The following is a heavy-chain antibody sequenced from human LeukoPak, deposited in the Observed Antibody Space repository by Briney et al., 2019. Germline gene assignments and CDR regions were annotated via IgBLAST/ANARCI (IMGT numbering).Heavy chain of an antibody. Sequence: SETLSLTCAVYGGSFSGYYWSWIRQPPGKGLEWNGEINHSGSTNYNPSLKSRVTISVDTSKNQFSLKLSSVTAADTAVYYCARAATAYYYYYMDVWGKGTTVTVSS. CDR2: INHSGST. J-gene: IGHJ6*03. CDR3: ARAATAYYYYYMDV. D-gene: IGHD1-26*01. V-gene: IGHV4-34*01. CDR1: GGSFSGYY.